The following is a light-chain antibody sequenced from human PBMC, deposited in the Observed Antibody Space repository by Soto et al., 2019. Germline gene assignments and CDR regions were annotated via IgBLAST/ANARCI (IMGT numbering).Light chain of an antibody. J-gene: IGKJ5*01. CDR1: QGIRND. Sequence: AIQLTQSPSSLSASVGDRFTITCRASQGIRNDLGWYQQKPGKAPKLLIYAASSLQSGVPSRFSGSGSGTDFTLTISSLQPEDFATYYCQQSYSTPTFGQGTRLEIK. V-gene: IGKV1-6*01. CDR3: QQSYSTPT. CDR2: AAS.